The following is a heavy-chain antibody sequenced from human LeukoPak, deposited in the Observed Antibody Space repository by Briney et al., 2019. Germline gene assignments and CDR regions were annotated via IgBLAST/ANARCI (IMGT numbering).Heavy chain of an antibody. D-gene: IGHD3-22*01. CDR3: AKDQDYYDSSGLYYYYMDV. CDR1: AFTFSSYG. J-gene: IGHJ6*03. CDR2: IRYDGSNK. V-gene: IGHV3-30*02. Sequence: GGPLRLSCAASAFTFSSYGMHWVRQAPGKGLEWVAFIRYDGSNKYYADSVKGRFTISRDNSKNTLYLQMNSLRAEDTAVYYCAKDQDYYDSSGLYYYYMDVWGKGTTVTISS.